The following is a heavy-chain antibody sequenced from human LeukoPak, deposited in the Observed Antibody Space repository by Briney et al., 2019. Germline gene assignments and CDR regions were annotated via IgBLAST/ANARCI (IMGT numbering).Heavy chain of an antibody. V-gene: IGHV4-59*08. CDR1: GGSISSYY. CDR2: IYYSGST. J-gene: IGHJ4*02. D-gene: IGHD6-6*01. CDR3: ARQRIAARPIIFGY. Sequence: KPSETLSLTCTVSGGSISSYYWSWIRQPPGKGLEWIGYIYYSGSTNYNPSLKSRVTISVDTSKNQFSLKLSSVTAADTAVYYCARQRIAARPIIFGYWGQGTLVTVSS.